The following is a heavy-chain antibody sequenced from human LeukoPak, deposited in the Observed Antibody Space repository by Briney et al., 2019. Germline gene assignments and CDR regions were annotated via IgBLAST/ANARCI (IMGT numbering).Heavy chain of an antibody. J-gene: IGHJ4*02. D-gene: IGHD5-12*01. CDR2: INHSGST. CDR1: GGSFSGYY. CDR3: ARERVDIVATFDY. V-gene: IGHV4-34*01. Sequence: SETLSLTCAVYGGSFSGYYWSWIRQPPGKGLEWIGEINHSGSTNHNPSLKSRVTISVDTSKNQFSLKLSSVTAADTAVYYCARERVDIVATFDYWGQGTLVTVSS.